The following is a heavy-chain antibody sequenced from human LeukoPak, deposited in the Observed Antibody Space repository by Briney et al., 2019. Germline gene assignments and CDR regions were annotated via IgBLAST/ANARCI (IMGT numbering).Heavy chain of an antibody. V-gene: IGHV4-61*02. D-gene: IGHD3-10*01. Sequence: SETLSLTCTVSGGSISSGSYYWSWIRQPAGKGPEWIGRIYTSGSTNYNPSLKSRVTISVDTSKNQFSLKLSSVTAADTAVYYCARGPSVTMVRGVIRPFDYWGQGTLVTVSS. CDR3: ARGPSVTMVRGVIRPFDY. CDR1: GGSISSGSYY. CDR2: IYTSGST. J-gene: IGHJ4*02.